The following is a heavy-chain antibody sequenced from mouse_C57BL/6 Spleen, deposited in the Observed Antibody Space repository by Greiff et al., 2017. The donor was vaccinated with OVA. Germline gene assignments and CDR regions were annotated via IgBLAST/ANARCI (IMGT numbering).Heavy chain of an antibody. J-gene: IGHJ3*01. Sequence: EVKLEESGGGLVTPGGSLQLSCAASGFTFSDYGMHWVRQAPEKGLEWVAYISSGSSTIYYAATVKGRFTISRDNAKNTLFLQMTSRSAEDTAMYDCAVITTVVATEADWGQGTLVTVSA. V-gene: IGHV5-17*01. CDR2: ISSGSSTI. D-gene: IGHD1-1*01. CDR3: AVITTVVATEAD. CDR1: GFTFSDYG.